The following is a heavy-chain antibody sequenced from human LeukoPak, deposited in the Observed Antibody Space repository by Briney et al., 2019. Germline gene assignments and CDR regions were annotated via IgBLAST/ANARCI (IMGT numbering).Heavy chain of an antibody. CDR1: GYTFSGYY. CDR3: ARGSKRGYSGYDPLFDN. V-gene: IGHV1-2*02. J-gene: IGHJ4*02. Sequence: ASVKVSCKASGYTFSGYYMHWVRQAPGQGLEWMGWINPRTGATNYAQRFQGRVTMTRDSSINTDYMELTRLTSDDTAVYYCARGSKRGYSGYDPLFDNWGQGTLVTVSS. CDR2: INPRTGAT. D-gene: IGHD5-12*01.